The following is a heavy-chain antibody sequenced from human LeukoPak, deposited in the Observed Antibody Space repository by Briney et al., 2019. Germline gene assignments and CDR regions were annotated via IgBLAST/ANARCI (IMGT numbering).Heavy chain of an antibody. CDR3: ARFPGGVPAAIRDWFDP. CDR2: IYYSGST. CDR1: GGSISSGGYY. Sequence: SETLSLTCTVSGGSISSGGYYWSWIRQHPGKGLEWIGYIYYSGSTYYNPSLKSRVTISVDTSKNQFSLKLSSVTAADTAVYYCARFPGGVPAAIRDWFDPWGQGTLVTVSS. D-gene: IGHD2-2*02. V-gene: IGHV4-31*03. J-gene: IGHJ5*02.